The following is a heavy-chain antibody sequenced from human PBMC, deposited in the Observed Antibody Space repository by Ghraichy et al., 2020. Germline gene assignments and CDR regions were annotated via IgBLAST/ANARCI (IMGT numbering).Heavy chain of an antibody. CDR3: AKLYGSSVFPNFDY. CDR1: GFTFSSYA. D-gene: IGHD1-26*01. J-gene: IGHJ4*02. CDR2: ISGSGGTT. Sequence: GGSLRLSCAASGFTFSSYAMSWVRQAPGKGLEWVSVISGSGGTTYCADSVKGRFTISRDNSKNTLYLQMNGLRAEDTALYYCAKLYGSSVFPNFDYWGQGTLVTVSS. V-gene: IGHV3-23*01.